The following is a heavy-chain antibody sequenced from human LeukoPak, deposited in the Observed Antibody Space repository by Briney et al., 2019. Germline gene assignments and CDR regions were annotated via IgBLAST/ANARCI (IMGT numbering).Heavy chain of an antibody. Sequence: PGRSLRLSCAASGFTFDDYAMHWVRQAPGKGLEWVSSISWNSGSIGYADSVKGRFTISRDNAKNSLYLQMNSLRAEDMALYYCAKGGYGSGSYYYFDYWGQGTLVTVSS. CDR1: GFTFDDYA. D-gene: IGHD3-10*01. J-gene: IGHJ4*02. CDR2: ISWNSGSI. V-gene: IGHV3-9*03. CDR3: AKGGYGSGSYYYFDY.